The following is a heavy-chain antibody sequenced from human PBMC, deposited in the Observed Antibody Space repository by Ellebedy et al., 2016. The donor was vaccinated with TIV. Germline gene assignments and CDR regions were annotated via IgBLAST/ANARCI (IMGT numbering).Heavy chain of an antibody. Sequence: GESLKISCAASGFTFSSFGMNWVRQASGKGLEWVSSIDSSGIYIYYADSVKGRFTISRDNAKNSLYLQMNSLRAEDTAVYYCARLTGGTCYCAFDIWGQGTMVTVSS. CDR2: IDSSGIYI. D-gene: IGHD2-15*01. CDR3: ARLTGGTCYCAFDI. J-gene: IGHJ3*02. V-gene: IGHV3-21*06. CDR1: GFTFSSFG.